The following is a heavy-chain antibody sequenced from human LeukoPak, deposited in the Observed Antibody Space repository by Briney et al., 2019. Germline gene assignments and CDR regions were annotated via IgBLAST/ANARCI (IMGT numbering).Heavy chain of an antibody. CDR1: GFTFSSYA. V-gene: IGHV3-23*01. CDR3: AKDRTYGSGWSSEFDY. Sequence: GGSLRLSCAASGFTFSSYAMSWVRQAPGKGLEWVSAISGSGGSTYYADSVKGRFTISRDNSKNTLYLQMNSLRAEDTAVYYCAKDRTYGSGWSSEFDYWGQGTLVTVSS. CDR2: ISGSGGST. D-gene: IGHD6-19*01. J-gene: IGHJ4*02.